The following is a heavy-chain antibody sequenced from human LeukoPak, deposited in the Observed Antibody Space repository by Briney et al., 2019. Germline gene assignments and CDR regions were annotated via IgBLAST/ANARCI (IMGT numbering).Heavy chain of an antibody. CDR1: GFTFSNFG. Sequence: GGSLRLSCAASGFTFSNFGLNWVRQAPGKGLEWVAFISDNGRRTYYLESVEGLFTISRDDSKNTLYLQMNSLRVEDTAVYYCARDRIEAYSIDYWGQGTLVTVSS. V-gene: IGHV3-33*08. J-gene: IGHJ4*02. CDR3: ARDRIEAYSIDY. CDR2: ISDNGRRT. D-gene: IGHD2-15*01.